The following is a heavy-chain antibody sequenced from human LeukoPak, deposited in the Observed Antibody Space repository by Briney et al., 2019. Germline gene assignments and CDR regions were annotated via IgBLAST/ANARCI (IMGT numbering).Heavy chain of an antibody. Sequence: SETPSLTCTVSGGSISSSSYYWGWIRQPPGKGLEWIGSIYYSGSTYYNPSLKSRVTISVDTSKNQFSLKLSSVTAADTAVYYCARQYYYDSSGYFTALFDYWGQGTLVTVSS. CDR3: ARQYYYDSSGYFTALFDY. D-gene: IGHD3-22*01. V-gene: IGHV4-39*01. J-gene: IGHJ4*02. CDR2: IYYSGST. CDR1: GGSISSSSYY.